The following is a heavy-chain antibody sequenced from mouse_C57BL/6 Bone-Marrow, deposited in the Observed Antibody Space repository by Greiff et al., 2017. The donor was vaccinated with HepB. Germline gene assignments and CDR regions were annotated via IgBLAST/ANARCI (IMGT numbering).Heavy chain of an antibody. CDR1: GFTFSDYY. J-gene: IGHJ1*03. Sequence: DVMLVESGGGLVQPGGSLKLSCAASGFTFSDYYMYWVRQTPEKRLEWVAYISNGGGSTYYPDTVKGRFTISRDNAKNTLYLQMSRLKSEDTAMYYCARQLGGYWYFDVWGTGTTVTVSS. D-gene: IGHD1-1*02. CDR2: ISNGGGST. V-gene: IGHV5-12*01. CDR3: ARQLGGYWYFDV.